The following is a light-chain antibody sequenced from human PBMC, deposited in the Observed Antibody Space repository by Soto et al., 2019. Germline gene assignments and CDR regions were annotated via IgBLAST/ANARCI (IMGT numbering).Light chain of an antibody. CDR1: QSVSSSY. Sequence: EIVLTQSPVTKSLSPGKRATLCCXXXQSVSSSYLAWYQQKPGQAPRLLIYGASTRATGIPARFSGSGSGTDFTLTISSLEPEDFAVYYCQQRSNWPPITFGQGTRLENK. V-gene: IGKV3D-20*02. CDR3: QQRSNWPPIT. CDR2: GAS. J-gene: IGKJ5*01.